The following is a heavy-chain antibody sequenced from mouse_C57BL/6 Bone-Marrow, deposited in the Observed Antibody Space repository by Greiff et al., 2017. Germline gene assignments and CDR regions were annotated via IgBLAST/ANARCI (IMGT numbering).Heavy chain of an antibody. V-gene: IGHV1-63*01. CDR3: ARVTAVVATDWYFGV. J-gene: IGHJ1*03. CDR1: GYTFTNYW. Sequence: VQLQQSGAELVRPGTSVKMSCKASGYTFTNYWIGWAKQRPGHGLEWIGDIYPGGGYTNYNEKFKGKATLTADKSSSTAYMQFSSLTSEDSAIYYCARVTAVVATDWYFGVWGTVTTVTVSS. D-gene: IGHD1-1*01. CDR2: IYPGGGYT.